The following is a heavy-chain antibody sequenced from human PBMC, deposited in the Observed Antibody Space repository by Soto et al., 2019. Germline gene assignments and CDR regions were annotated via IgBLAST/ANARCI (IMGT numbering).Heavy chain of an antibody. V-gene: IGHV1-69*13. Sequence: SVKVSCKASGGTCSSYAISWVRQAPGQGLEWMGGIIPIFGTANYAQKFQGRVTITADESTSTAYMELSSLRSEDTAVYYCARGHYDFWSGLYYYYGMDVWGQGTTVTVSS. CDR3: ARGHYDFWSGLYYYYGMDV. CDR2: IIPIFGTA. D-gene: IGHD3-3*01. J-gene: IGHJ6*02. CDR1: GGTCSSYA.